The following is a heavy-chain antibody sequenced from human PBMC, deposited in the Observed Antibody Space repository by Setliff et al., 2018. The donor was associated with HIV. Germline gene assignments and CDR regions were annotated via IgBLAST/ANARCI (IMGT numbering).Heavy chain of an antibody. V-gene: IGHV4-4*08. CDR3: ARLLEGPDYSSDFRYFGWFPDV. CDR1: GVYISNYH. D-gene: IGHD3-9*01. Sequence: SETLSLTCTISGVYISNYHWGWIRQPPGRGLEWIGSIHTTGSPKNNPSLQSRVSISIDMAKSLFSLELSSVTAADTAVYYCARLLEGPDYSSDFRYFGWFPDVWGQGTLVTVSS. J-gene: IGHJ4*02. CDR2: IHTTGSP.